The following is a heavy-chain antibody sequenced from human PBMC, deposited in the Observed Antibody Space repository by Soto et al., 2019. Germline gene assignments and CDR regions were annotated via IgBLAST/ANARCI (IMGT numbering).Heavy chain of an antibody. D-gene: IGHD1-26*01. V-gene: IGHV3-30*18. Sequence: HPGGSLRLSCAASGFTFSSYGMHWVRQAPGKGLEWVAVISYDGSNKYYADSVKGRFTISRDNSKNTLYLQMNSLRAEDTAVYYCAKDIDLPPPSDSYYYYGMDVWGQGTTVTVSS. CDR3: AKDIDLPPPSDSYYYYGMDV. CDR1: GFTFSSYG. J-gene: IGHJ6*02. CDR2: ISYDGSNK.